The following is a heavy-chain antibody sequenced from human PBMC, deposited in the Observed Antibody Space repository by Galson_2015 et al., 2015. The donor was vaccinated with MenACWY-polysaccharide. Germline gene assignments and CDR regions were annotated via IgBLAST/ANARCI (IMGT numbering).Heavy chain of an antibody. J-gene: IGHJ4*02. CDR3: ARGGSSSGYDY. D-gene: IGHD6-19*01. V-gene: IGHV1-18*01. Sequence: PVKVSCKASGYTFTTYDISWVRQAPGQGLEWTGWISGYNGNTNYAQKLQGRVTMTTDTSTSTAYMELRSLTSDDTALYYCARGGSSSGYDYWGQGTLVTVSS. CDR2: ISGYNGNT. CDR1: GYTFTTYD.